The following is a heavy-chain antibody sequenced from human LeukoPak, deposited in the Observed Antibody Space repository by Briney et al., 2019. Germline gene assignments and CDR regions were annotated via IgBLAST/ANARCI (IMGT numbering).Heavy chain of an antibody. CDR3: ARLPPIGGYYDSSGAFDI. J-gene: IGHJ3*02. Sequence: KVSCKASGYTFTSYGISWVRQMPGKGLEWMGIIYPGDSDTRYSPSFQGQVTISADKSISTAYLQWSSLKASDTAMYYCARLPPIGGYYDSSGAFDIWGQGTMVTVSS. CDR2: IYPGDSDT. CDR1: GYTFTSYG. D-gene: IGHD3-22*01. V-gene: IGHV5-51*01.